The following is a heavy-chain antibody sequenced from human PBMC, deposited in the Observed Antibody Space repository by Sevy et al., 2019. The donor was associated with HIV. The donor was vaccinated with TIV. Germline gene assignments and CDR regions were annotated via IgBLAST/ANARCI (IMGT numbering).Heavy chain of an antibody. CDR1: GFTFSGYA. J-gene: IGHJ6*02. D-gene: IGHD2-2*01. CDR3: AKTINSGGGVVPAANYYYYGLDV. Sequence: GGSLRLSCAASGFTFSGYAMNWVRQAPGKGLEWVSAINGKGRSTHYADSVEGRFTISSDNSKNTRYLEMNSLRAEDTAEYYCAKTINSGGGVVPAANYYYYGLDVWGQGTTVTVSS. CDR2: INGKGRST. V-gene: IGHV3-23*01.